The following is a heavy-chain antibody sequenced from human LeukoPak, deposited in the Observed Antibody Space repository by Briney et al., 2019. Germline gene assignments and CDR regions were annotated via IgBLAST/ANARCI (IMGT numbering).Heavy chain of an antibody. Sequence: SVKVSCKPSGYPFTAYYMHWVRQAPGQGLEWMGGIIPIFGTANYAQKFQGRVTITADESTSTAYMELSSLRSEDTAVYYCARAAVVLRFLEWQASHYYYMDVWGKGTTVTVSS. CDR1: GYPFTAYY. J-gene: IGHJ6*03. CDR3: ARAAVVLRFLEWQASHYYYMDV. V-gene: IGHV1-69*13. CDR2: IIPIFGTA. D-gene: IGHD3-3*01.